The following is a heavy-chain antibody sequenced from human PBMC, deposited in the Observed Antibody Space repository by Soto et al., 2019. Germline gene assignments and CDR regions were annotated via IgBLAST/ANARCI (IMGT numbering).Heavy chain of an antibody. CDR1: GGSISSGDYY. Sequence: SETLSLTCTVSGGSISSGDYYWSWIRQPPGKGLEWIGYIYYSGSTYYNPSLKSRVTISVDTSKNQFSLKLSSVTAADTAVYYCARGKTYDILTGHYHYFDYWGQGTLVTVSS. V-gene: IGHV4-30-4*01. CDR2: IYYSGST. D-gene: IGHD3-9*01. CDR3: ARGKTYDILTGHYHYFDY. J-gene: IGHJ4*02.